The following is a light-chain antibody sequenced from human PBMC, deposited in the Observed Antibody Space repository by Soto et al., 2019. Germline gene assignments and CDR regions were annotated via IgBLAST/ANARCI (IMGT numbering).Light chain of an antibody. V-gene: IGKV4-1*01. J-gene: IGKJ1*01. CDR2: WAS. CDR1: QSVLYSSNNKNY. CDR3: QQYYRTPPT. Sequence: DIVMTQSPDSLAVSLGERANINCKSSQSVLYSSNNKNYLAWYQQKPGQPPKLLIYWASTREAGVPDRFSGSGSGTDFTLTISSLQAEDVAFYYCQQYYRTPPTFGQGTKVDIK.